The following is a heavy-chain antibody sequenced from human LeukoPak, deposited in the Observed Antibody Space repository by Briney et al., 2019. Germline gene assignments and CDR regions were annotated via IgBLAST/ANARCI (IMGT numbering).Heavy chain of an antibody. CDR3: ARAYCSGGSCYPYYFDY. CDR1: GFTVSSNY. CDR2: IYSGGST. Sequence: GGSLRLSCAASGFTVSSNYMSWVRQAPGKGLEWVSVIYSGGSTYYADSVKGRFTISRDNSKNTLYLQMNSLRAEDTAVYYCARAYCSGGSCYPYYFDYWGQGNLVSVSS. D-gene: IGHD2-15*01. V-gene: IGHV3-66*02. J-gene: IGHJ4*02.